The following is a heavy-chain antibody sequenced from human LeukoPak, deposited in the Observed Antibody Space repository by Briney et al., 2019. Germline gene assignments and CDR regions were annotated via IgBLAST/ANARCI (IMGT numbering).Heavy chain of an antibody. CDR1: GGSFSGYY. D-gene: IGHD2-2*02. J-gene: IGHJ5*02. CDR2: INHSGST. Sequence: SETLSLTCAVYGGSFSGYYWSWIRQPPGKGLEWIGEINHSGSTNYNPSLKSRVTMPVDTSKNQFSLKLSSVTAADTAVYYCARGRDKLGYCSSTSCYRQYNWFDPWGQGTLVTVSS. V-gene: IGHV4-34*01. CDR3: ARGRDKLGYCSSTSCYRQYNWFDP.